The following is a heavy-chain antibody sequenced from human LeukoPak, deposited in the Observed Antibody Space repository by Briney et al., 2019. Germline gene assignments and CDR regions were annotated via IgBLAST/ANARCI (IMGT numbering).Heavy chain of an antibody. V-gene: IGHV1-3*01. D-gene: IGHD1-26*01. CDR3: ARNGLAQWELLSY. J-gene: IGHJ4*02. Sequence: ASVKVSCKASGYTFTSYAMHWVRQAPGQRLEWMGWINAGNGNTKYSQRFQGRVTITRDTSASIAYMELSGLRSEDTAVYYCARNGLAQWELLSYWGQGTLVTVSS. CDR2: INAGNGNT. CDR1: GYTFTSYA.